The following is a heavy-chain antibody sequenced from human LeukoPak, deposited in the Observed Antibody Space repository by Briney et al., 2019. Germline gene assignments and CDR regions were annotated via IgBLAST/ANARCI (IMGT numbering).Heavy chain of an antibody. Sequence: GGSLRLSCAASGFTFDDYAMHWVRQAPGKGLEWVSAISGSGGSTYYADSVKGRFTISRDNSKNTLYLQMNSLRVEDTAVYYCAKEPTPYCSSTSCPFDYWGQGTLVTVSS. CDR2: ISGSGGST. CDR1: GFTFDDYA. D-gene: IGHD2-2*01. J-gene: IGHJ4*02. CDR3: AKEPTPYCSSTSCPFDY. V-gene: IGHV3-23*01.